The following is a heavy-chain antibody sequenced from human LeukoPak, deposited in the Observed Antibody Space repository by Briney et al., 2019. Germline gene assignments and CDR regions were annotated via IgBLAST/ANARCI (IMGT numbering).Heavy chain of an antibody. Sequence: GGSLRLSCAASGFIFSSYGMHWVRQAPGKGLEWVAVISYDGSNKYYADSVKGRFTISRDNSKNTLYLQMNSLRAEDTAVYYCAKAAGQVVVAAHFDYWGQGTLVTVSS. CDR3: AKAAGQVVVAAHFDY. D-gene: IGHD2-15*01. J-gene: IGHJ4*02. CDR2: ISYDGSNK. V-gene: IGHV3-30*18. CDR1: GFIFSSYG.